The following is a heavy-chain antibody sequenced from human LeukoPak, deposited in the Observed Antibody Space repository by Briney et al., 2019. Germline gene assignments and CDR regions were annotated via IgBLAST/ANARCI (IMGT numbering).Heavy chain of an antibody. Sequence: GGSLRLSCAASGFTFSAYAMSGVRQSPGEGLEWVSTISNGGGMTYYADSVKGRFTISRDNSKNTLYLQMNSLRADDTAVYYCAKYRGAAVNSWHFDLWGRGTLVTVSS. CDR2: ISNGGGMT. D-gene: IGHD1-26*01. CDR3: AKYRGAAVNSWHFDL. V-gene: IGHV3-23*01. CDR1: GFTFSAYA. J-gene: IGHJ2*01.